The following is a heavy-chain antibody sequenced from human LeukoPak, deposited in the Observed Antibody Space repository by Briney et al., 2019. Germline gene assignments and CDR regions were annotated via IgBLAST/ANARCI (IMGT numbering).Heavy chain of an antibody. CDR3: AREVDIPVDSDDFDL. Sequence: SETLSLTCSVSGGSITSTNHFWSWIRQPPGEGLEWIAYIRPSGIAWYNPSLTSRAVISIDTSKNQFSLTVNSVTAADTAMYYCAREVDIPVDSDDFDLWGQGTMVTVSS. CDR1: GGSITSTNHF. CDR2: IRPSGIA. J-gene: IGHJ3*01. V-gene: IGHV4-30-4*08. D-gene: IGHD5-12*01.